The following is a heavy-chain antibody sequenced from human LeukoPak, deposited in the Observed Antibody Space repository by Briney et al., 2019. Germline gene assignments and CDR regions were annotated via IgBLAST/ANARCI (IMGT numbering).Heavy chain of an antibody. D-gene: IGHD3-10*01. CDR1: GFTFSSYE. CDR3: ARDRPYYYGSGSSYYFDY. V-gene: IGHV3-48*03. J-gene: IGHJ4*02. Sequence: GGSLRLSCAASGFTFSSYEMNWVRQAPGKGLEWVSYISSSGSTIYYADSVKGRFTISRDNAKSSLYLQMNSLRAEDTAVYYCARDRPYYYGSGSSYYFDYWGQGTLVTVSS. CDR2: ISSSGSTI.